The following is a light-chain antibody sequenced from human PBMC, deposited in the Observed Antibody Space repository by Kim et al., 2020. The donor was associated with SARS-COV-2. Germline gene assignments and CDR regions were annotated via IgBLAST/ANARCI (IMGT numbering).Light chain of an antibody. CDR2: DAS. Sequence: AIQLTQSPSSLSASVGDRVTITCRASQGISSALAWYQQKPGKAPKLLIYDASSLESGVPSRFSGSGSGTDFTLTISSLQPEDFATYYCQQFNNLGQGTRLEIK. CDR3: QQFNN. CDR1: QGISSA. V-gene: IGKV1D-13*01. J-gene: IGKJ5*01.